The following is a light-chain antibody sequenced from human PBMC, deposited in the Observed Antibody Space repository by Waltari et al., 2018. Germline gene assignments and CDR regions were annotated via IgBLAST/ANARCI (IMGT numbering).Light chain of an antibody. CDR2: QDS. Sequence: SYELTQPPSVSVSPGQTASITCYGDKLGEKYACWYQQRPGQSPVLVIYQDSKRPSGSPERFSGSNSGNTATLTCSGTQAMDDADYYGQAWDSRAYVVFGGGTKLTVL. CDR3: QAWDSRAYVV. J-gene: IGLJ2*01. V-gene: IGLV3-1*01. CDR1: KLGEKY.